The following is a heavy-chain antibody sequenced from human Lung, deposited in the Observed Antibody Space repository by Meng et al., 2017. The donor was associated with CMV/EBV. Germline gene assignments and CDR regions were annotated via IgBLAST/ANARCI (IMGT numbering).Heavy chain of an antibody. Sequence: CEASGFTFRSYAMHWVRQAQGKGLEWVAVISDDGRNEYYADSVKGRLTVSRDNSKNTVSLQMNSLTVEDTAVYYCARGLGVFIPPDYWAQGTLVTVSS. CDR2: ISDDGRNE. CDR1: GFTFRSYA. D-gene: IGHD3-3*01. V-gene: IGHV3-30*04. J-gene: IGHJ4*02. CDR3: ARGLGVFIPPDY.